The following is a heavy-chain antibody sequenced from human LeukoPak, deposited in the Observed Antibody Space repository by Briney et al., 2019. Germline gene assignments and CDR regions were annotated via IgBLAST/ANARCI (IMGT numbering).Heavy chain of an antibody. CDR3: ARGDSSGWYGWAFDY. Sequence: SSETLSLTCAVYGVSFSGYYWSWLRQPPGKGLEWIGEINHSGSTNYNPSLKSRVTISVDTSKNQFSLKLSSVTAADTAVYYCARGDSSGWYGWAFDYWGQGTLVTVSS. CDR1: GVSFSGYY. J-gene: IGHJ4*02. V-gene: IGHV4-34*01. CDR2: INHSGST. D-gene: IGHD6-19*01.